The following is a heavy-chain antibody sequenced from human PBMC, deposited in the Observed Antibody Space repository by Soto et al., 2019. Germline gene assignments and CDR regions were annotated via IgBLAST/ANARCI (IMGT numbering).Heavy chain of an antibody. CDR1: GGSVRRGETY. D-gene: IGHD3-22*01. V-gene: IGHV4-30-4*01. J-gene: IGHJ5*01. Sequence: SETLSLTCNVSGGSVRRGETYWSWIRQSPGNGLEWIGYIHYSGSTYYNPSLRSRVTMSLDMSKNQFSLQLSPVTAADTAVYFCARGDSSGYEHPSFDSWGKGTMVTAPQ. CDR2: IHYSGST. CDR3: ARGDSSGYEHPSFDS.